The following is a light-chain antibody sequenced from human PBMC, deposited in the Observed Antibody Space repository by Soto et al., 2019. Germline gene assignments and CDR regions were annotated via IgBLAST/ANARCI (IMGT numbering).Light chain of an antibody. V-gene: IGKV2D-29*02. CDR3: MQSTQLPPT. CDR2: EVS. Sequence: DVVMTQTPLSLSVAPGQPASISCKASQSLLHMTGETFLFWYLQKPGQSPQLLIDEVSTRVAGVPDRFSGSGSGTDFTLEISRVETDDVGSYYCMQSTQLPPTFGQGTRLGIE. CDR1: QSLLHMTGETF. J-gene: IGKJ5*01.